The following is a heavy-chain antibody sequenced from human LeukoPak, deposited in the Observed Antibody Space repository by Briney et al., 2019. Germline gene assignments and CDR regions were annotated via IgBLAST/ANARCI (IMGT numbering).Heavy chain of an antibody. CDR1: GFTFSSYA. Sequence: GGSLRLSCAASGFTFSSYAMSWVRQAPGKGLEWVSAISGSGGSTYYADSVKGRFTISRDNAKNSLYLQMNSLRAEDRAVYYCAREGLFSLDIWGQGTMVTVSS. V-gene: IGHV3-23*01. J-gene: IGHJ3*02. D-gene: IGHD2/OR15-2a*01. CDR2: ISGSGGST. CDR3: AREGLFSLDI.